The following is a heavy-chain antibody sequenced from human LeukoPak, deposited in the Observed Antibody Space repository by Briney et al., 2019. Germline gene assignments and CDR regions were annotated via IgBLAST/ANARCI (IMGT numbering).Heavy chain of an antibody. D-gene: IGHD3-9*01. CDR1: GGSISSSNW. CDR3: ASGVLRYFDWLSHAFDI. Sequence: SETLSLTCAVSGGSISSSNWWSWVRQPPGKGLEWIGEIYHSGSTNYNPSLKSRVTISVDKSKNQFSLKLSSVTAADTAVYYCASGVLRYFDWLSHAFDIWGQGIMVTVSS. V-gene: IGHV4-4*02. J-gene: IGHJ3*02. CDR2: IYHSGST.